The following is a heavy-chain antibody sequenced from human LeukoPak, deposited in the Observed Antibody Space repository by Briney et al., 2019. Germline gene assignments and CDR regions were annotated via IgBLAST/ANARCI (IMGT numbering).Heavy chain of an antibody. CDR2: IKSKTDGGTT. D-gene: IGHD3-10*01. Sequence: GGSLRLSCAASGFTFSNAWMSWVRQVPGKGLEWVGRIKSKTDGGTTDYAAPVKGRFTISRDDSKNTLYLQMNSLKTEDTAVYYCTTAIYGSGSSIRPWGQGTLVTVSS. CDR1: GFTFSNAW. J-gene: IGHJ5*02. CDR3: TTAIYGSGSSIRP. V-gene: IGHV3-15*01.